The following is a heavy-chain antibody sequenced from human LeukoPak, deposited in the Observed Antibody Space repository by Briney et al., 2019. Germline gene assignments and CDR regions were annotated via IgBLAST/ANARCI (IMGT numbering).Heavy chain of an antibody. Sequence: SETLSLTCAVYGGSFSGYYWSWIRHPPGKGLEWIGEINHSGSTNYNPSLKSRVTISVDTSKNQFSLKLSSVTAADTAVYYCARGRYRGWFDPWGQGTLVTVSS. CDR3: ARGRYRGWFDP. J-gene: IGHJ5*02. D-gene: IGHD1-1*01. CDR2: INHSGST. CDR1: GGSFSGYY. V-gene: IGHV4-34*01.